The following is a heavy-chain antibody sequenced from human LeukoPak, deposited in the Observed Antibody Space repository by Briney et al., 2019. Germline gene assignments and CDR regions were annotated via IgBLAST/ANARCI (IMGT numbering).Heavy chain of an antibody. CDR2: ISYDGSNK. V-gene: IGHV3-30*04. D-gene: IGHD3-10*01. CDR1: GFTFSSYA. CDR3: AGGSGKDY. J-gene: IGHJ4*02. Sequence: GGSLRLSCGASGFTFSSYAMHWVRQAPGKGLEWVAVISYDGSNKYYADSVKGRFTISRDNSKNTLYLQMNSLRAEDTAVYYCAGGSGKDYWGQGTLVTVSS.